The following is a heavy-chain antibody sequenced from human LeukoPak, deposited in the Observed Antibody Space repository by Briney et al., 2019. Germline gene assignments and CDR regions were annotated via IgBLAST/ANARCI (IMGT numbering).Heavy chain of an antibody. D-gene: IGHD3-10*01. CDR1: GFTFGDYA. CDR3: TREGILWFGESDAFDI. V-gene: IGHV3-49*04. J-gene: IGHJ3*02. CDR2: IRSKAYGGTT. Sequence: GGSLRLSCTASGFTFGDYAMGWVRQAPGKGLECVGFIRSKAYGGTTEYAASVKGRFTISRDDSKSIAYLQMNSLKTEDTAVYYCTREGILWFGESDAFDIWGQGTMVTVSS.